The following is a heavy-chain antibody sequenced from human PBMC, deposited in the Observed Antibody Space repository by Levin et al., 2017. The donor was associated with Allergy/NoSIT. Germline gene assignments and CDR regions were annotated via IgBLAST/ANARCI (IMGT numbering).Heavy chain of an antibody. D-gene: IGHD3-22*01. CDR3: ARGYDSGADTSDY. V-gene: IGHV3-11*01. CDR2: INSGGRTI. J-gene: IGHJ4*02. Sequence: GGSLRLSCAASGFTFSDYYMTWIRQAPGQGLEWLSYINSGGRTIYYADSVKGRFSISRDNAKNSLYLQMNSLRAEDTAVYYCARGYDSGADTSDYWGQGTLVTVSS. CDR1: GFTFSDYY.